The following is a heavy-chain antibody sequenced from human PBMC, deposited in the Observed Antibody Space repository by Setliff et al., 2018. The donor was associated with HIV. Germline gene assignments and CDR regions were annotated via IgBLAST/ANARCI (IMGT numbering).Heavy chain of an antibody. CDR1: GGSVTSYY. CDR3: ARGSWKDGAHGYFFDY. V-gene: IGHV4-59*02. CDR2: IYHTGIT. Sequence: PSETLPLTCTVSGGSVTSYYWSWIRQSPEKGLEWIGYIYHTGITKYNPSLTSRLSTSIDTSKNQFSLSLTSVTAADTAVYYCARGSWKDGAHGYFFDYWGQGTLVTVSS. J-gene: IGHJ4*02. D-gene: IGHD1-1*01.